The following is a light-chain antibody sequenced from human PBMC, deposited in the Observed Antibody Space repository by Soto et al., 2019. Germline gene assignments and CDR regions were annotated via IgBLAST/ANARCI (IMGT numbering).Light chain of an antibody. CDR1: RDDVGGYNY. CDR2: EVS. V-gene: IGLV2-14*01. Sequence: QSALTQPASVSGSPGQSITISCTGTRDDVGGYNYVSWYQQYPGKAPKLMIYEVSYRPSGVSNRFSGSRSGHTASLSISGLQAEDEADYYCSAYINIGTLVFGGGTKVTVL. J-gene: IGLJ3*02. CDR3: SAYINIGTLV.